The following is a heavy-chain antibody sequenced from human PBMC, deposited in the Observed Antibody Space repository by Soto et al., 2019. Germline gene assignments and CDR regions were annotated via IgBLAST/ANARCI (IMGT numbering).Heavy chain of an antibody. Sequence: EVQLVESGGGLVQPGGSLRLSCAASGFTFSDHYMNWVRQAPGKGLEWVGRTRNKANSYTTEYAASVKGRFTISRDDSKNSLYLQMNSLKTEDTAVYYCAEQGDLLYGGDAFDIWGKGTMVTVSS. CDR2: TRNKANSYTT. V-gene: IGHV3-72*01. D-gene: IGHD2-2*02. J-gene: IGHJ3*02. CDR3: AEQGDLLYGGDAFDI. CDR1: GFTFSDHY.